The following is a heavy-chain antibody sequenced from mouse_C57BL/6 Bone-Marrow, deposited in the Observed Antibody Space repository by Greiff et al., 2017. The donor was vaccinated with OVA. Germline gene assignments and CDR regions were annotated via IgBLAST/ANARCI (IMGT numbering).Heavy chain of an antibody. CDR3: ARSRWLPYWYFDV. CDR2: IDPSDSET. J-gene: IGHJ1*03. V-gene: IGHV1-52*01. Sequence: QVQLKQPGAELVRPGSSVKLSCKASGYTFTSYWMHWVKQRPIQGLEWIGNIDPSDSETHYNQKFKDKATLTVDKSSSTAYMQLSSLTSEDSAVYYCARSRWLPYWYFDVWGTGTTVTVSS. CDR1: GYTFTSYW. D-gene: IGHD2-3*01.